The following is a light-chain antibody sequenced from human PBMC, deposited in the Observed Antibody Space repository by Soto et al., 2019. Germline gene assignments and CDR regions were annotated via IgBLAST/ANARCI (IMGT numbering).Light chain of an antibody. Sequence: EIVLTQSPGTLSLSPGERATLSCRASQSVSSSYLVWHQQKPGQAPRLLIYAASRRATGIPDRFSGSGSGTDFTLTISRLEPEDFAVYYCQQRTNWLFTFGPGTKVDIK. CDR3: QQRTNWLFT. CDR2: AAS. J-gene: IGKJ3*01. V-gene: IGKV3D-20*02. CDR1: QSVSSSY.